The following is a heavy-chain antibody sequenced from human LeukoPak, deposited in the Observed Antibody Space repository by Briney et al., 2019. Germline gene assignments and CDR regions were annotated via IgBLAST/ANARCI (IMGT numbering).Heavy chain of an antibody. D-gene: IGHD5-18*01. CDR3: ARGEDTAMVTGGYNWFDP. Sequence: GGSLRLSCAASGFTFSSYWMHWVRQAPGKGLVWVSRINSDGSSTSYADSVKGRFTISRDNAKNSLYLQMNGLRAEDTAVYYCARGEDTAMVTGGYNWFDPWGQGTLVTVSS. CDR1: GFTFSSYW. J-gene: IGHJ5*02. V-gene: IGHV3-74*01. CDR2: INSDGSST.